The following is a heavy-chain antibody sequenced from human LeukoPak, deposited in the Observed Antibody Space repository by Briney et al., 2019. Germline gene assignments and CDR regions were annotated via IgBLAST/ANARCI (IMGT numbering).Heavy chain of an antibody. CDR2: INTNTGNP. CDR1: GYTFTSYA. Sequence: ASVKVSCKASGYTFTSYAMNWVRQAPGQGLEWMGWINTNTGNPTYAQGFTGRFVFSLDTSVSTAYLQISSLKAEDTAVYYCASRSQAGTRGNSFDYWGQGTLVTVSS. CDR3: ASRSQAGTRGNSFDY. J-gene: IGHJ4*02. V-gene: IGHV7-4-1*02. D-gene: IGHD6-13*01.